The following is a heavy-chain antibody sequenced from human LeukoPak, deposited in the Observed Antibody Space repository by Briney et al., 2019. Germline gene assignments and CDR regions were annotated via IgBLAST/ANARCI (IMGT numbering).Heavy chain of an antibody. Sequence: PSETLSLTCTVSGGSISSYYWSWIRQPPGKGLEWIGYIYYSGSTNYNPSLKSRVTISVDTSKNQFSLKLSSVTAADTAIYYCARITPSATIDYWGQGTLVTVSS. CDR3: ARITPSATIDY. V-gene: IGHV4-59*01. CDR2: IYYSGST. CDR1: GGSISSYY. J-gene: IGHJ4*02. D-gene: IGHD5-12*01.